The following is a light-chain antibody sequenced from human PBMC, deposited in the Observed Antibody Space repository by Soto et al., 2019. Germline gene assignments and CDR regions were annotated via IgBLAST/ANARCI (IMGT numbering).Light chain of an antibody. CDR1: QSVSSN. CDR3: QQRSNWQLT. J-gene: IGKJ5*01. Sequence: EIVMTQSPATLSVSPGEGATLSCRASQSVSSNLAWYKQKPGQAPRLLIYGASNRATGIPVRFSGSGSGTEFTLTISSLEPEDFEIYYCQQRSNWQLTFGQGTRLEIK. V-gene: IGKV3D-11*02. CDR2: GAS.